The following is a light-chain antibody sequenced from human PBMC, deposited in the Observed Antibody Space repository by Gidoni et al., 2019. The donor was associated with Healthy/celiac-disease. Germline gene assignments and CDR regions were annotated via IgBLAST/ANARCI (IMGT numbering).Light chain of an antibody. CDR2: GAS. Sequence: EILMTPSPSTLSVSPGERATLSCRASQSVSSNLSWYQQKPGQAPRLLIYGASTRATGIPARFSGSGSGTEFTLTISSLQSEDFAVYYCQQYNNWPETFGQGTKVEIK. CDR1: QSVSSN. V-gene: IGKV3-15*01. J-gene: IGKJ1*01. CDR3: QQYNNWPET.